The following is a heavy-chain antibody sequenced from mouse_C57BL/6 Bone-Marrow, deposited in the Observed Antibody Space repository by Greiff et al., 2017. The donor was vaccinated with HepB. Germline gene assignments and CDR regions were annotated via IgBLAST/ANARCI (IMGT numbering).Heavy chain of an antibody. J-gene: IGHJ2*01. V-gene: IGHV1-82*01. Sequence: QVQLQQSGPELVKPGASVKISCKASGYAFSSSWMNWVKQRPGKGLEWIGRIYPGDGDTNYNGKFKGKATLTADKSSSTAYMQLSSLTSEDSAVYVCARGMIYYGFFDYWGQGTTLTVSS. D-gene: IGHD2-2*01. CDR3: ARGMIYYGFFDY. CDR1: GYAFSSSW. CDR2: IYPGDGDT.